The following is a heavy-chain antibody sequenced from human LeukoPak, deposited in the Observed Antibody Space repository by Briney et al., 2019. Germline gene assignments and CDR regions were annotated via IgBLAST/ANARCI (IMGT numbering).Heavy chain of an antibody. J-gene: IGHJ6*02. CDR2: IYYSGST. Sequence: PSETLSLTCTVSGGSISSGGYYWSWIRQHSGKGLEWIGYIYYSGSTYYNPSLKSRVTISVDTSKNQFSLKLSSVTAADTAVYYCALSIVARRSYYYYGMDVWGQGTTVTVSS. V-gene: IGHV4-31*03. D-gene: IGHD6-6*01. CDR3: ALSIVARRSYYYYGMDV. CDR1: GGSISSGGYY.